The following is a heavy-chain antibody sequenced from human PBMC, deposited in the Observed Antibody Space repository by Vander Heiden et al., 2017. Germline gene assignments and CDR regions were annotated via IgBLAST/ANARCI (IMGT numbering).Heavy chain of an antibody. D-gene: IGHD1-26*01. CDR3: TKDIRPGGADV. CDR1: GLSQRVHA. Sequence: EVELVESGGGLVQPGRSLRLSCVRSGLSQRVHAMHWVRQAPGEGLEWVSGIGWNSAAVGYADSVKGRFTVSRDNAKNSLYLQMNSLRVEDTAFYYCTKDIRPGGADVWGQGTTVIVSS. CDR2: IGWNSAAV. V-gene: IGHV3-9*01. J-gene: IGHJ6*02.